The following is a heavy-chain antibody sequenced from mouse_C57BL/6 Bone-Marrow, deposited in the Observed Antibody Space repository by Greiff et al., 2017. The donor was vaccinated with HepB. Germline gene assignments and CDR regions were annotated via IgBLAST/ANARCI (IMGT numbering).Heavy chain of an antibody. CDR1: GYAFSSYW. Sequence: LVESGAELVKPGASVKISCKASGYAFSSYWMNWVKQRPGKGLEWIGQIYPGDGDTNYNGKFKGKATLTADKSSSTAYMQLSSLTSEDSAVYFCAREGYGNYYFDYWGQGTTLTVSS. CDR3: AREGYGNYYFDY. D-gene: IGHD2-10*02. CDR2: IYPGDGDT. J-gene: IGHJ2*01. V-gene: IGHV1-80*01.